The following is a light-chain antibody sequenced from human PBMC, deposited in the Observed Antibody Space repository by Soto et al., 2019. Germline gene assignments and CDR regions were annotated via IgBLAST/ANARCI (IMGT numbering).Light chain of an antibody. CDR2: DTS. V-gene: IGKV3-11*01. CDR3: QQRTNWPYGWT. Sequence: ENVLTQSPATLSLSPGERATLSCRASQSISTYVARYQQTPGQAPRLLIYDTSKRATGIPDRFSGSGSGSDFTLTLRSLEPEDFAVYFCQQRTNWPYGWTFGQGTKLEIK. CDR1: QSISTY. J-gene: IGKJ1*01.